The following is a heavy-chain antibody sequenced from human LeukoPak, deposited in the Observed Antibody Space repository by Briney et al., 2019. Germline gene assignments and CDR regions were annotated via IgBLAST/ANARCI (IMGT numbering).Heavy chain of an antibody. CDR3: ARARAYYYYYMDV. CDR1: GYTFTSYG. V-gene: IGHV1-46*01. D-gene: IGHD1-26*01. J-gene: IGHJ6*03. CDR2: INPSGGST. Sequence: ASVKVSCKASGYTFTSYGINWVRQDPGQGLEGMGIINPSGGSTSYAQKFQGRVTMTRDMSTSTVYMELSSLRSEDTAVYYCARARAYYYYYMDVWGKGTTVTVSS.